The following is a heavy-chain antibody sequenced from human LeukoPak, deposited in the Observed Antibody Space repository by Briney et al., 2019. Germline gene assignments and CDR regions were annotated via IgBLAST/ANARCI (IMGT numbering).Heavy chain of an antibody. V-gene: IGHV3-21*04. Sequence: GGSLRLSCAASGFTFSSYSMNWVRQAPGKGLEWVSSISSSSSNIYYADSVKGRFTISRDNAKNSLYLQMNSLRAEDMALYYCAKDRGTEPYYYMDVWGKGTTVTVSS. CDR1: GFTFSSYS. J-gene: IGHJ6*03. CDR2: ISSSSSNI. D-gene: IGHD1-14*01. CDR3: AKDRGTEPYYYMDV.